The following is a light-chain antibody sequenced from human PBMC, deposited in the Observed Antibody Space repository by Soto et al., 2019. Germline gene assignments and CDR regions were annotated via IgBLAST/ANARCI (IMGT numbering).Light chain of an antibody. V-gene: IGKV3-20*01. CDR1: QSVSSSY. Sequence: EIVLTQSPGTLSLSPGERATLSCRASQSVSSSYLAWYQQKPGQAPRLLIYGASSRATGIPERFSGSGSGTNFPLTIRRLEPEDFAVYYGQQYGSSPVTFGGGTKVEIK. CDR2: GAS. CDR3: QQYGSSPVT. J-gene: IGKJ4*01.